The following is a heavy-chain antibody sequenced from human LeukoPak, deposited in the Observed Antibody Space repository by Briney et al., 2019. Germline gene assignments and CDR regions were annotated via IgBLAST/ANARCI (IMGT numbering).Heavy chain of an antibody. CDR3: ARQNYGDFDY. V-gene: IGHV4-38-2*01. D-gene: IGHD4-17*01. Sequence: SETLSLTCAVSGYSISGGYYWGWIRQPPGKGLEWIGSIHHSGNIYYNPSLKSRVTISIDTSKNQFSLKLSSVTAADTAVYYCARQNYGDFDYWGQGTLVTVS. CDR2: IHHSGNI. CDR1: GYSISGGYY. J-gene: IGHJ4*02.